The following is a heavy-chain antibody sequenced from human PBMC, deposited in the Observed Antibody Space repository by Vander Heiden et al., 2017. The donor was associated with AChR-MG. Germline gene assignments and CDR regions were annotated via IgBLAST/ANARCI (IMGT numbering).Heavy chain of an antibody. CDR2: ISGSGGST. Sequence: EVQLLESGGGLVQPGGSLRLSCPASGLPLSSHAMRWVRRAQGKGLRWVSGISGSGGSTYYADSVKGRFTISRDNAKNTLYLQMNSLRAEDTAVYYCAKGDDYDFWSGYQAFDYWGQGTLVTVSS. CDR1: GLPLSSHA. D-gene: IGHD3-3*01. V-gene: IGHV3-23*01. CDR3: AKGDDYDFWSGYQAFDY. J-gene: IGHJ4*02.